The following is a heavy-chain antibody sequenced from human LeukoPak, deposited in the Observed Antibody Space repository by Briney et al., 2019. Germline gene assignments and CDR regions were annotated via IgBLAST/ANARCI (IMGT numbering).Heavy chain of an antibody. D-gene: IGHD2-15*01. J-gene: IGHJ6*02. Sequence: ASVKVSCKASGYNFISYYMHWVRQAPGQGLEWMGIINPSGGSTSYAQKFQDRVTMTRDTSTSTVYMELSSLKSEDTAVYYCAREDIVLVDAVRYYYYGMDVWGQGTTVTVS. CDR1: GYNFISYY. V-gene: IGHV1-46*01. CDR3: AREDIVLVDAVRYYYYGMDV. CDR2: INPSGGST.